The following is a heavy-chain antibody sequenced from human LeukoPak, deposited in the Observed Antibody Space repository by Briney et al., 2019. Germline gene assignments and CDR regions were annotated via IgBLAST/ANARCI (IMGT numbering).Heavy chain of an antibody. J-gene: IGHJ4*02. CDR3: ARVSKPLDDFDY. CDR1: GYTFTSYD. CDR2: MNPNSGNT. Sequence: ASVKVSCKASGYTFTSYDINWVRQATGQGLEWMGWMNPNSGNTGYAQKFQGRVTITRNTSISTAYMELSSLRSEDTAVYYCARVSKPLDDFDYWGQGTLVTVSS. D-gene: IGHD6-6*01. V-gene: IGHV1-8*03.